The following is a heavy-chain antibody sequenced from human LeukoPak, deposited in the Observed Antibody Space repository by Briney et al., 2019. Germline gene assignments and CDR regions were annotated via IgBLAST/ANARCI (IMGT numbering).Heavy chain of an antibody. CDR1: GGSISSYY. D-gene: IGHD5-12*01. J-gene: IGHJ4*02. CDR3: ARHGAGYSGYENFDY. CDR2: IYYSGNT. Sequence: SETLSLTCTVSGGSISSYYWSWIRQPPGKGLEWIGYIYYSGNTNYNPSLKSRVTISVDTSKNQFFLKLSSVTAADTAVYYYARHGAGYSGYENFDYWGQGTLVTVSS. V-gene: IGHV4-59*08.